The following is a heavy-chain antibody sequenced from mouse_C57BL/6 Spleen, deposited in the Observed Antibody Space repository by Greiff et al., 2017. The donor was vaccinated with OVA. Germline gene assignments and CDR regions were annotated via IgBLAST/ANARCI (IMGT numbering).Heavy chain of an antibody. CDR3: ARENDYDPYYAMDY. J-gene: IGHJ4*01. V-gene: IGHV5-4*01. CDR2: ISDGGSYT. D-gene: IGHD2-4*01. Sequence: EVKLMESGGGLVKPGGSLKLSCAASGFTFSSYAMSWVRQTPEKRLEWVATISDGGSYTYYPANVKGRFTISRDNAKNNLYLQMSHLKSEDTAMYYCARENDYDPYYAMDYWGQGTSVTVSS. CDR1: GFTFSSYA.